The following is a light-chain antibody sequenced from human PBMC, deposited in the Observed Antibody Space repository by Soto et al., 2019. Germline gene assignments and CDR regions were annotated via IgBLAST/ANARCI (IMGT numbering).Light chain of an antibody. CDR3: QHYNNWPPWT. Sequence: EIVMTQSPATLSVSPGERATLSCRASQSIGSNLAWYQQKPGQAPRLLIYAASIRATDFPARFSGSGSGTAFTLTISGLQSDDFAVYFCQHYNNWPPWTFGHGTKVEIK. J-gene: IGKJ1*01. CDR2: AAS. V-gene: IGKV3-15*01. CDR1: QSIGSN.